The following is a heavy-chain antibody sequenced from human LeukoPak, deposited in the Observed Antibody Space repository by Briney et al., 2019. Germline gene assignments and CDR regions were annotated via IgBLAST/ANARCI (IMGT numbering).Heavy chain of an antibody. J-gene: IGHJ5*02. CDR1: DGSISSYY. Sequence: SETLSLTCTVSDGSISSYYWSWIRQPPGKGLEWIGRIYTSGSTNYNPSLKSRVTMSVDTSKNQFSLKLSSVTAADTAVYYCARVRLLEWLTLDPWGQGTLVTVSS. CDR3: ARVRLLEWLTLDP. CDR2: IYTSGST. V-gene: IGHV4-4*07. D-gene: IGHD3-3*01.